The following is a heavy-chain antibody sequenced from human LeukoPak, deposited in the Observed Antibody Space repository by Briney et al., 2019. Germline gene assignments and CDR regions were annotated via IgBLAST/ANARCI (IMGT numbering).Heavy chain of an antibody. V-gene: IGHV3-7*01. CDR2: IKQDGSDK. J-gene: IGHJ5*02. CDR3: ARDLRVAAGSPA. D-gene: IGHD6-13*01. Sequence: PRGSLRLSCAASGFTFSIYWMTWVRQAPGKGLQWVAQIKQDGSDKYYVDSVKGRFTISRDNAKMSLYLQMNSLRVEDTAVYFCARDLRVAAGSPAWGQGTLVTVSS. CDR1: GFTFSIYW.